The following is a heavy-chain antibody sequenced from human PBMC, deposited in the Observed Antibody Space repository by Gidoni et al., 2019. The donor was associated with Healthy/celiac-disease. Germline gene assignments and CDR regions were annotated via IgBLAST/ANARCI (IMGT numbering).Heavy chain of an antibody. J-gene: IGHJ4*02. Sequence: EVQLLESGGGLVQPGGSLRLSCAASGLTFSSYALSWVRRAPGKGLEWVSAISGSGGSTYYADSVKGRFTISRDNSKNTLYLQMNSLRAEDTAVYYCAKALDYYDSSGRLYWGQGTLVTVSS. CDR3: AKALDYYDSSGRLY. CDR1: GLTFSSYA. V-gene: IGHV3-23*01. D-gene: IGHD3-22*01. CDR2: ISGSGGST.